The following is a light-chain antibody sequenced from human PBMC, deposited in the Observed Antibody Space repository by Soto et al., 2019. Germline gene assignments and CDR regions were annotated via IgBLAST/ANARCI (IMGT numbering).Light chain of an antibody. CDR1: QSVTSNY. V-gene: IGKV3-20*01. Sequence: EIVLTQSPGTLSLSPGESATLSCRASQSVTSNYLAWYQQRPGQAPSLLIYAASNRATGIPARFSGSGSGTEFTLTISSLQPDDFATYYCQQYNSYSWKFGQGTKVDIK. CDR2: AAS. J-gene: IGKJ1*01. CDR3: QQYNSYSWK.